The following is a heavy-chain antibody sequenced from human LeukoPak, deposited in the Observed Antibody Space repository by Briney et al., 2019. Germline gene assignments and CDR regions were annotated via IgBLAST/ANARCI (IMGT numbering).Heavy chain of an antibody. Sequence: PSETLSLTCTVSGGSIRSSAYYWGWIRQPPGKGLEWTGSIYYSGSTYYNPSLKSRVTISVDTSKNQFSLKLGSVTAADTAVYYCAILTPFDYYYYMDVWGKGTTVTVSS. J-gene: IGHJ6*03. CDR2: IYYSGST. CDR1: GGSIRSSAYY. V-gene: IGHV4-39*01. CDR3: AILTPFDYYYYMDV. D-gene: IGHD3-9*01.